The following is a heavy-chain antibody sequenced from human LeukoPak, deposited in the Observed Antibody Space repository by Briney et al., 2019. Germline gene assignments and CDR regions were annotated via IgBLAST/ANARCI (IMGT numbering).Heavy chain of an antibody. Sequence: GGSLRLSCAASGFTFNNYWMHWVRQAPGKGLVWVSRISDDGSSTGYADSVKGRFTISRANAKNTLYLQMNSLRAEDTAVYYCARINREPGYSSDYWGQGTLVTVSS. CDR2: ISDDGSST. CDR1: GFTFNNYW. D-gene: IGHD5-18*01. CDR3: ARINREPGYSSDY. V-gene: IGHV3-74*01. J-gene: IGHJ4*02.